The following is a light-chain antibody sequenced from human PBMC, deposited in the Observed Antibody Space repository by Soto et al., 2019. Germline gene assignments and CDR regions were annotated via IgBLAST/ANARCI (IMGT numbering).Light chain of an antibody. CDR1: QSVSSN. J-gene: IGKJ1*01. Sequence: EIVMTQSPATLSVSPGERATLSCRASQSVSSNIAWFQQKPGQAPRLLIYGASTRATGIPARFSGSGSGTEFTLTISSPQSEDFAVYYCQQYNNWPPWTFGQGTKVEIK. V-gene: IGKV3-15*01. CDR3: QQYNNWPPWT. CDR2: GAS.